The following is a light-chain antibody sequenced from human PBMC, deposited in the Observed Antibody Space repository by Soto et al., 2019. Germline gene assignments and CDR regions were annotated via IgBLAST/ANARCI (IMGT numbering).Light chain of an antibody. J-gene: IGLJ2*01. Sequence: QSALTQPASVSGSPGQSITISCTGTSSDVGNYNLVSWYQHHPGTAPKLMIYEVSKRPSGVSNRFSGSKSGNTASLTISGLLAEDEADYYGCSAGNSPSAVVFGGGTKLTVL. V-gene: IGLV2-23*02. CDR2: EVS. CDR3: CSAGNSPSAVV. CDR1: SSDVGNYNL.